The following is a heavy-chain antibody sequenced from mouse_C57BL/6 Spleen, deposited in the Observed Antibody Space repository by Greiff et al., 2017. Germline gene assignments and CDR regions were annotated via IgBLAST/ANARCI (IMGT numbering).Heavy chain of an antibody. Sequence: QVQLQQPGAELVKPGASVKLSCKASGYTFTSYWMHWVKQRPGQGLEWIGMIHPNSGSTNYNEKFKSKATLTVDKSSSTAYMQLSSLTSEDSAVYYCARAATVVVNWYFDVWGTGTTVTVSA. J-gene: IGHJ1*03. D-gene: IGHD1-1*01. CDR2: IHPNSGST. V-gene: IGHV1-64*01. CDR1: GYTFTSYW. CDR3: ARAATVVVNWYFDV.